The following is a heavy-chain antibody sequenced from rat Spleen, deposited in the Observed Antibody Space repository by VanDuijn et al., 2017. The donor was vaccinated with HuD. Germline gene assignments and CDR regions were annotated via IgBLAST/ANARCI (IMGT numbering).Heavy chain of an antibody. V-gene: IGHV5-25*01. J-gene: IGHJ2*01. CDR3: ARTNYGGYD. CDR1: GFTFSNYD. Sequence: EVQLVESGGGLVQPGRSMKLSCAASGFTFSNYDMAWVRQAPTKGLQWVASISYDGSRTYYRDSVKGRFTISRDNAKSTLYLQMDSLKSEDTATYYCARTNYGGYDWGQGVMVTVSS. CDR2: ISYDGSRT. D-gene: IGHD1-11*01.